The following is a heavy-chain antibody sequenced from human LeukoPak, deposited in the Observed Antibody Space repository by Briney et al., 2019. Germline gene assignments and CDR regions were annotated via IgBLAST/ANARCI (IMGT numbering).Heavy chain of an antibody. CDR1: GGSISSGDYY. D-gene: IGHD3-3*01. CDR3: ARGAYYDFWSGYYQYYFDY. J-gene: IGHJ4*02. V-gene: IGHV4-61*08. CDR2: IYYSGST. Sequence: SETLSLTCTVSGGSISSGDYYWSWIRQPPGKGLEWIGYIYYSGSTNYNPSLKSRVTISVDTSKNQFSLKLSSVTAADTAVYYCARGAYYDFWSGYYQYYFDYWGQGTLVTVSS.